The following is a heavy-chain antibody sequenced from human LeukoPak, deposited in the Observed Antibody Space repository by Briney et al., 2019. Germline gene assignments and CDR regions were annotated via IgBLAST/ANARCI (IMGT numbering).Heavy chain of an antibody. J-gene: IGHJ3*02. CDR1: GYTFTSYG. CDR2: ISAYNGNT. D-gene: IGHD6-19*01. Sequence: GASVKVSCKASGYTFTSYGISWVRQAPGQGLEWMGWISAYNGNTNYAQKLQGRVTMTTDTSTSTAYMELRSLRSDDTAVYYCARDRSIAVAGDAFDIWGQGTMVTVSS. V-gene: IGHV1-18*01. CDR3: ARDRSIAVAGDAFDI.